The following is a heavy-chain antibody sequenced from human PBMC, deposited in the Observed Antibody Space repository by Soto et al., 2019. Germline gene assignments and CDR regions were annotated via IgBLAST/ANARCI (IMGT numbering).Heavy chain of an antibody. CDR2: IYYSGIT. CDR3: ARGREYSSSDDFDY. Sequence: PSQSTSAPRSIVAYPISTYYVSRVRQPKRKGLEWLGYIYYSGITNYNPSLKSRVTISVDMSRTQFSLKLSSVTAADTAVYYCARGREYSSSDDFDYWGQGTLVTVSS. V-gene: IGHV4-59*01. J-gene: IGHJ4*02. CDR1: AYPISTYY. D-gene: IGHD6-6*01.